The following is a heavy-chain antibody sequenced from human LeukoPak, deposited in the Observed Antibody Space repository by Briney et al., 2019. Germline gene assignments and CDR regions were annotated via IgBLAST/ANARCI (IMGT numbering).Heavy chain of an antibody. CDR2: IYYSGST. Sequence: SETLSLTCTVSGGSISSYYWSWIRQPPGKGLEWIGYIYYSGSTNYNPSLKSRVTISVDTSKNQFSLKLSSVTAADTAVYYCARVKSHMIVGAFDIWGQGTMVTVSS. CDR1: GGSISSYY. V-gene: IGHV4-59*01. D-gene: IGHD3-22*01. CDR3: ARVKSHMIVGAFDI. J-gene: IGHJ3*02.